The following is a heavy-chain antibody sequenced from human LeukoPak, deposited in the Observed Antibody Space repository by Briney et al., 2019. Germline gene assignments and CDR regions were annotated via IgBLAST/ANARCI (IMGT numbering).Heavy chain of an antibody. CDR2: ISGSGSTI. CDR1: GFTFSSYE. V-gene: IGHV3-48*03. CDR3: ARVRSGYSHENYFDY. Sequence: GGSLRLSCAASGFTFSSYEMNWVRQAPGKGLEWVSYISGSGSTIYYADSVKGRFTISRNNAKDSLYLQMNSLRAEDTAVYYCARVRSGYSHENYFDYWGQGTLVTVSS. D-gene: IGHD5-18*01. J-gene: IGHJ4*02.